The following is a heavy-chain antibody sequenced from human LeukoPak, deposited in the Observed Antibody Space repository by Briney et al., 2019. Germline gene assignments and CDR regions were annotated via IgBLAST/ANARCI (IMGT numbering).Heavy chain of an antibody. CDR1: GFTLSSYA. CDR3: AKDLRSSSGWFPTFGS. J-gene: IGHJ4*02. CDR2: ISGSGGST. V-gene: IGHV3-23*01. D-gene: IGHD6-19*01. Sequence: GGSLRLSSAASGFTLSSYAMSWVRQAPGKGLEWVSSISGSGGSTYYADSMKGRFTISRDNSKNTLYLQVNSLRVEDTAVYYCAKDLRSSSGWFPTFGSCGQGTLVTVSS.